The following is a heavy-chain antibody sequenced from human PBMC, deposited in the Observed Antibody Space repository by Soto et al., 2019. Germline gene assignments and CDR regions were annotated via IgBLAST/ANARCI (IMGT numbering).Heavy chain of an antibody. CDR3: ARNRGRLPTY. J-gene: IGHJ4*02. Sequence: SETLSLTCTVSGGSISSGGYYWSWIRQHPGKGLEWIGYIYYSGSTYYNPSLKSRVTISVDTSKNQFSLKLSSVTAADTAVYYCARNRGRLPTYWGQGTLVTVSS. CDR1: GGSISSGGYY. D-gene: IGHD1-26*01. CDR2: IYYSGST. V-gene: IGHV4-31*03.